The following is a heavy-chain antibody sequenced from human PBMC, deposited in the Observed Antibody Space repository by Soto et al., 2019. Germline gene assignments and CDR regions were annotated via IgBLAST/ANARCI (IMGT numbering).Heavy chain of an antibody. D-gene: IGHD2-2*01. J-gene: IGHJ6*02. Sequence: PGGSLRLSCAASGFTFSSYSMNWVRQAPGKGLEWVSYISSSSSTIYYADSVKGRFTISRDNAKNSLYLQMNSLRDEDTAVYYCARDGDIVVVPAATLPYYYYGMDVWGQGTTVTASS. V-gene: IGHV3-48*02. CDR3: ARDGDIVVVPAATLPYYYYGMDV. CDR2: ISSSSSTI. CDR1: GFTFSSYS.